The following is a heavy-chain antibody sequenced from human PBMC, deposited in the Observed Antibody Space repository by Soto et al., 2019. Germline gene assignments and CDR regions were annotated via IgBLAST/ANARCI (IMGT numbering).Heavy chain of an antibody. Sequence: QVQLVQSGAEVKKPGASVKVSCKASGYTFTSSYIHWVRQAPGQGLEWRAIINPLGGSTNYAQQFQGRVTVTMDTSASTVYMELSSLRSEDTAVYYCGRGLFTGDYWGQGTLVTVSS. CDR3: GRGLFTGDY. V-gene: IGHV1-46*01. D-gene: IGHD3-16*01. CDR1: GYTFTSSY. J-gene: IGHJ4*02. CDR2: INPLGGST.